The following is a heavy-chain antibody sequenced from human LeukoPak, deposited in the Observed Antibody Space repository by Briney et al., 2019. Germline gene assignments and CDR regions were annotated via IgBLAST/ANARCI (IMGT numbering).Heavy chain of an antibody. D-gene: IGHD4-17*01. CDR2: IYHSGST. CDR3: ARKHGDYANTFDY. Sequence: PSETLSLTCTVSGYSISSGYYWGWIRQPPGKGLEWIGSIYHSGSTYYNPSLKSRVTISVDTSKNQFSLKLSSVTAADTAVYYCARKHGDYANTFDYWGQGTLVTVSS. J-gene: IGHJ4*02. CDR1: GYSISSGYY. V-gene: IGHV4-38-2*02.